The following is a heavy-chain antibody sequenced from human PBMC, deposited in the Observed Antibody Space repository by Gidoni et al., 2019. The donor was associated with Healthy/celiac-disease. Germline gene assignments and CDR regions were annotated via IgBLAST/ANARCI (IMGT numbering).Heavy chain of an antibody. CDR3: ARDQRATYYYGSGSYYYGMDV. J-gene: IGHJ6*02. CDR2: IYSGGST. V-gene: IGHV3-66*01. Sequence: GGGLVQPGGSLRLSCAASGFTVSSNYMSWVRQAPGKGLEWVSVIYSGGSTYYADSVKGRFTISRDNSKNTLYLQMNSLRAEDTAVYYCARDQRATYYYGSGSYYYGMDVWGQGTTVTVSS. D-gene: IGHD3-10*01. CDR1: GFTVSSNY.